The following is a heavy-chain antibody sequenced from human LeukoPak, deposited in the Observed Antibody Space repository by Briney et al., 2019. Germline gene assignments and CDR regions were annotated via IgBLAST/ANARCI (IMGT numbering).Heavy chain of an antibody. CDR2: ISGGGAST. Sequence: GGSLRLSCAASGFTVTSYAMSWVRQGPGKGPEWVSVISGGGASTYYADSVKGRFTISRDNSKNTLYLQMNSLRPEDTAVYYCAKESTRYSGTNDYWGQGTLVTVSS. CDR1: GFTVTSYA. CDR3: AKESTRYSGTNDY. J-gene: IGHJ4*02. V-gene: IGHV3-23*01. D-gene: IGHD1-26*01.